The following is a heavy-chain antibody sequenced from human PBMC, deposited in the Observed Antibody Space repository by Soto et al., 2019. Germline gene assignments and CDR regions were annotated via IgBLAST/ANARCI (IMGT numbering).Heavy chain of an antibody. V-gene: IGHV3-30-3*01. J-gene: IGHJ4*02. Sequence: GGSLRLSCAASGFIFSSYAVHWVRQAPGKGLEWVASISYDGSNKDYADSVKGRFTISRDNSKNTLFLQINSLRPDDTALYYCARGKLFRTGAQFPSDYWGQGTLVTVSS. CDR3: ARGKLFRTGAQFPSDY. CDR2: ISYDGSNK. CDR1: GFIFSSYA. D-gene: IGHD1-26*01.